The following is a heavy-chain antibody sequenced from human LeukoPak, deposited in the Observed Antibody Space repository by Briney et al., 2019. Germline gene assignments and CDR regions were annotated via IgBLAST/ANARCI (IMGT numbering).Heavy chain of an antibody. J-gene: IGHJ4*02. CDR2: ISSNGFKT. V-gene: IGHV3-64*02. CDR3: ARGRGGTYDY. D-gene: IGHD1-26*01. Sequence: GSLRLSCAASGFTFSDYAMHWVRQAPGKGLEYVSAISSNGFKTYYAESVKGRFTISRDNSENTLYLQMGSLRAEDMAVYFCARGRGGTYDYWGQGTLVTVSS. CDR1: GFTFSDYA.